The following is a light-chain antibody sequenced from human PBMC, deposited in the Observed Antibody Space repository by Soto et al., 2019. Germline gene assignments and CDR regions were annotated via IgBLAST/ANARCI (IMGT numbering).Light chain of an antibody. J-gene: IGKJ4*01. CDR2: GAS. CDR3: QQYDNLSLA. Sequence: EIVLTQSPGTLSLSPGERATLSCRASQSVSSSYLAWYQQKPGQAPRLLIYGASSRATGIPDRFSGSGSGTDFTFTISSLRPEDIATYYCQQYDNLSLAFGGGTKVEIK. CDR1: QSVSSSY. V-gene: IGKV3-20*01.